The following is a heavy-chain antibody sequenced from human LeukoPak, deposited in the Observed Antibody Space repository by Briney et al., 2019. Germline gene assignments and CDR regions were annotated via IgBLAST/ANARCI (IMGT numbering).Heavy chain of an antibody. Sequence: GGSLRLSCAASGFTFSGYSMNWVRQAPGKGLEWVSYISSSSGTIYYADSLKGRFTISRDNAKNSLYLQMNSLRADDTAVYYCATGKHYYDSSGYYFYYFDYWGQGTLVTVSS. CDR1: GFTFSGYS. J-gene: IGHJ4*02. V-gene: IGHV3-48*01. CDR2: ISSSSGTI. D-gene: IGHD3-22*01. CDR3: ATGKHYYDSSGYYFYYFDY.